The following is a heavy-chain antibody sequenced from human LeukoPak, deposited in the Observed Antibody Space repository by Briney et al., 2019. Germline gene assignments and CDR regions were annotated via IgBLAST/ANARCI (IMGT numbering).Heavy chain of an antibody. J-gene: IGHJ4*02. CDR1: GFTFSDYY. D-gene: IGHD6-13*01. Sequence: GGSLRLSCAASGFTFSDYYMSWVRQAPGKGLEWVSVIYSGGSTYYADSVKGRFTISRDNSKNTLYLQMNSLRAEDTAVYYCARGFRGSSWLGYYFDYWGQGTLVTVSS. CDR2: IYSGGST. CDR3: ARGFRGSSWLGYYFDY. V-gene: IGHV3-66*02.